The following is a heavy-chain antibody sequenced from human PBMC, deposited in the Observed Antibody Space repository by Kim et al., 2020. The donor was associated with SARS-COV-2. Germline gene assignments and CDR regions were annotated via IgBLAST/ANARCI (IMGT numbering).Heavy chain of an antibody. V-gene: IGHV3-11*01. J-gene: IGHJ6*01. D-gene: IGHD1-7*01. CDR1: GFTFGDYC. CDR3: ARDHEYWDYPTSYYYY. CDR2: ISSNGTSM. Sequence: GGSLRLSCAASGFTFGDYCMHWIRQAPGKGLEWVSCISSNGTSMYYADSVKGRFTISRDNAKNSLYLQMNSLRAEDTAVYYCARDHEYWDYPTSYYYY.